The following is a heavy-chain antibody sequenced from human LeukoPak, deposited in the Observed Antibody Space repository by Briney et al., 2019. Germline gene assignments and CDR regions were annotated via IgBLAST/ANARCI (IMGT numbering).Heavy chain of an antibody. J-gene: IGHJ4*02. CDR1: GDSFTNYC. D-gene: IGHD5-24*01. CDR3: ARQNRGDGYNRRFDY. Sequence: GESPEISCKGSGDSFTNYCIGWVRQMPGKGLEWMGLIYPGDPETRYSPSFQGQVSISADKSISTAYLQWSSLQASDTAMYYCARQNRGDGYNRRFDYWGQGPLVIVT. V-gene: IGHV5-51*01. CDR2: IYPGDPET.